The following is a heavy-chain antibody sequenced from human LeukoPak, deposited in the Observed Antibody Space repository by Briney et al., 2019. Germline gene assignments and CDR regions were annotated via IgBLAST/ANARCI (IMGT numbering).Heavy chain of an antibody. V-gene: IGHV3-33*06. CDR2: IWYDGSHK. CDR1: GFTFSNYG. J-gene: IGHJ6*02. Sequence: PGGSLRLSCAASGFTFSNYGMHWVRQAPGKGLEWVAIIWYDGSHKYSADSVKGRFTISKDNSQNTLYLQMNSLRDEDTAVYYCAKDVSQVTNYYYGMHVPGQGTKLTVSS. D-gene: IGHD2-21*02. CDR3: AKDVSQVTNYYYGMHV.